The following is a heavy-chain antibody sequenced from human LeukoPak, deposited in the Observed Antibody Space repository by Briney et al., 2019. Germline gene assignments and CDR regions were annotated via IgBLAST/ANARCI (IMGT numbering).Heavy chain of an antibody. CDR3: ARGRPAVLGFKFFDY. Sequence: SETLSLTCTVSGGSISSYYWSWIRQPPGKGLEWIGYIYNSGSTNYNPSLKSRVTISVDTSKNQFSLKVSSVTAADTAVYYCARGRPAVLGFKFFDYWGQGTLVTVSS. CDR2: IYNSGST. CDR1: GGSISSYY. V-gene: IGHV4-59*01. D-gene: IGHD5-24*01. J-gene: IGHJ4*02.